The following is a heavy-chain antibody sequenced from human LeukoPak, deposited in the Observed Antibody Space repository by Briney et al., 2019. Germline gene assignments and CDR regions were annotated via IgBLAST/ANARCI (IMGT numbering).Heavy chain of an antibody. J-gene: IGHJ4*02. CDR3: ARGGGDYYDRSGYYWSLFDY. CDR1: GGSISSGGYY. V-gene: IGHV4-31*03. CDR2: IYYSGST. Sequence: SQTLSLTCTVSGGSISSGGYYWSWIRQHPGKGLEWIGYIYYSGSTYYNPSLKSRVTISVDTSKNQFSLKLSSVTAADTAVCYCARGGGDYYDRSGYYWSLFDYWGQGTLVTVSS. D-gene: IGHD3-22*01.